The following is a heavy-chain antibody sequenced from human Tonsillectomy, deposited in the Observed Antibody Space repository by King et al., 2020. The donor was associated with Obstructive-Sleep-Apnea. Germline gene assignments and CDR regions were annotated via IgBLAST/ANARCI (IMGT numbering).Heavy chain of an antibody. D-gene: IGHD1-26*01. Sequence: VQLVESGGGVVQPGRSLRLSCAASGFTFSSYGMHWVRQAPGKGLEWVAVIWYDGSNKYYADSVKGRFTISRDNSKNTLYLQMNSLRAEDTAVYYCAKDTGRGDSDHWFDPWGQGTLVTVSS. CDR3: AKDTGRGDSDHWFDP. J-gene: IGHJ5*02. V-gene: IGHV3-33*06. CDR1: GFTFSSYG. CDR2: IWYDGSNK.